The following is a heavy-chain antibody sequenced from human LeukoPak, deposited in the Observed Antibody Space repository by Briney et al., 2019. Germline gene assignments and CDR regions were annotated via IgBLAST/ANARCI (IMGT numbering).Heavy chain of an antibody. CDR1: GDSISSSSYY. Sequence: SETLSLTCTVFGDSISSSSYYWGWIRQPPGKGLEWIGSIYYSGSTYYNPSLKSRVTISVDTSKNQFSLKLSSVTAADTAVYYCARLGRWELSSALDYWGQGTLVTVSS. CDR3: ARLGRWELSSALDY. V-gene: IGHV4-39*01. D-gene: IGHD1-26*01. J-gene: IGHJ4*02. CDR2: IYYSGST.